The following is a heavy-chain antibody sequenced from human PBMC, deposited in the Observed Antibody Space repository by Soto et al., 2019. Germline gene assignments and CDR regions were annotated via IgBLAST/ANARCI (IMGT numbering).Heavy chain of an antibody. CDR1: GFPFAPST. J-gene: IGHJ4*02. V-gene: IGHV3-23*01. D-gene: IGHD2-21*02. CDR2: ISVSAGST. Sequence: WGSLRLSCGVSGFPFAPSTMSWVRQAPGKGLEWVSTISVSAGSTYSADSVQGRFTVSSDISDNTLFLRMTSLTADDTAVYFCAKRDVPHSTSNAYFYDHWGRGVLVTVSS. CDR3: AKRDVPHSTSNAYFYDH.